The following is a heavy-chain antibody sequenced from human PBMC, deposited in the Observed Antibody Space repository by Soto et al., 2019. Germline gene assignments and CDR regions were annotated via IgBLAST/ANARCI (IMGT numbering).Heavy chain of an antibody. Sequence: SVKFSCKVSGYTLTELSMHWVRQAPGKGLEWMGGFDPEDGETIYAQKFQGRVTMTEDTSTDTAYMELSSLRSEDTAVYYCATGLTRSGPNGFDPWGQGTLVTVSS. CDR2: FDPEDGET. J-gene: IGHJ5*02. CDR1: GYTLTELS. V-gene: IGHV1-24*01. D-gene: IGHD3-3*01. CDR3: ATGLTRSGPNGFDP.